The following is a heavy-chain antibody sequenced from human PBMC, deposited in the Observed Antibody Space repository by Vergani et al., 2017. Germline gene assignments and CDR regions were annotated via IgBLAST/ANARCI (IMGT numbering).Heavy chain of an antibody. D-gene: IGHD3-10*01. CDR3: ARAGITMLRGVMWYGMDV. CDR2: INPSGGST. J-gene: IGHJ6*02. V-gene: IGHV1-46*03. Sequence: QVQLVQSGAEVKKPGASVKVSCKASGYTFTSYYMYWVRQAPGQGLEWMGIINPSGGSTSYAQKFQGRVTMTRDTSTSTVYMELSSLRSEDTAVYYCARAGITMLRGVMWYGMDVWGQGTTVTVSS. CDR1: GYTFTSYY.